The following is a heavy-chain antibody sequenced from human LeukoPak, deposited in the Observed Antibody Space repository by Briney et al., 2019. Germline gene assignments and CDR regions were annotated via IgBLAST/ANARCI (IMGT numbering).Heavy chain of an antibody. V-gene: IGHV3-30*04. Sequence: GRSLRLSCAASGFTFGTYAMHWVRQAPGKGLEWVAIISHHGRKKLYAESVKGRFTISRDNAENTLYPQMSSLRHDDTAVYYCARVASLSVTHYYYYGMDVWGPGTTVSVSS. D-gene: IGHD4-17*01. CDR3: ARVASLSVTHYYYYGMDV. CDR1: GFTFGTYA. CDR2: ISHHGRKK. J-gene: IGHJ6*02.